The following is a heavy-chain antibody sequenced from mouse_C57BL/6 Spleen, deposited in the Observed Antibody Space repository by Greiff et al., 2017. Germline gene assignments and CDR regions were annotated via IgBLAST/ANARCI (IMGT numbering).Heavy chain of an antibody. Sequence: EVQLQQSGAELVRPGASVKLSCTASGFNIKDYYMHWVKQRPEQGLEWIGRIDPEDGDTEYAPKFQGKATMTADTSSNTAYLQLSSLTCEDTAVYYCTTFGSSPAWFAYWGQGTLVTVSA. CDR1: GFNIKDYY. D-gene: IGHD1-1*01. CDR2: IDPEDGDT. J-gene: IGHJ3*01. V-gene: IGHV14-1*01. CDR3: TTFGSSPAWFAY.